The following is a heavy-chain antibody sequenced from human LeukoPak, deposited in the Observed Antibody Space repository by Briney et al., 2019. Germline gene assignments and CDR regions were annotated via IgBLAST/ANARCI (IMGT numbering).Heavy chain of an antibody. CDR1: GDSITNNY. J-gene: IGHJ4*02. D-gene: IGHD1-26*01. CDR2: THDSGNS. Sequence: SETLSLTCTVSGDSITNNYWAWIRQPPGKGLEWIGYTHDSGNSNYNPSLRSRVTISIDTSKNQFSLKLTSVTAADTAVYYCARSGFDYCGQGTLVTVSS. CDR3: ARSGFDY. V-gene: IGHV4-59*13.